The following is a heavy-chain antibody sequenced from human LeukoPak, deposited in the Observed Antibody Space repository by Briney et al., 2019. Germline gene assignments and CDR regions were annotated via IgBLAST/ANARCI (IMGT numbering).Heavy chain of an antibody. CDR2: INHSGST. CDR1: GGSFSGYY. J-gene: IGHJ4*02. CDR3: GGSERY. D-gene: IGHD6-19*01. Sequence: SETLTLTCAVYGGSFSGYYWSWIRQPPGKGLEWIGEINHSGSTNYNPSLKSRVTISVDTSENQFSLKLSSVTAADTAVYYCGGSERYWGQGTLVTVSS. V-gene: IGHV4-34*01.